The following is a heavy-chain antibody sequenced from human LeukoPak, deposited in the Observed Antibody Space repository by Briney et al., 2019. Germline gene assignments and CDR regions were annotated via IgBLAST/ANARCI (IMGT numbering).Heavy chain of an antibody. CDR2: IKQDGGEK. CDR1: GFTFSSYW. Sequence: PGGSLRLSCAASGFTFSSYWMSWVRQAPGKGLEWVANIKQDGGEKYYVDSVKGRFTISRDNAKNSLYLQMNSLRAEDTAVYYCAKDSHDILAAKNYFDYWGQGTLVTVSS. D-gene: IGHD3-9*01. V-gene: IGHV3-7*03. CDR3: AKDSHDILAAKNYFDY. J-gene: IGHJ4*02.